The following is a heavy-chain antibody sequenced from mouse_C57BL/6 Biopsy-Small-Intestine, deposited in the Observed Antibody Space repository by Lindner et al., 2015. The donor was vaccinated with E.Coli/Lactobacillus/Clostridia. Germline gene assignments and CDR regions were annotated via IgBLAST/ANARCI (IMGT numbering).Heavy chain of an antibody. V-gene: IGHV1-20*01. D-gene: IGHD2-4*01. CDR1: GYSFTGYF. CDR2: INPYNGDT. Sequence: VQLQESGPELVKPGDSVKISCKASGYSFTGYFMNWVMQSHGKSLEWIGRINPYNGDTFYNQKFKGKATLTVDKSSSTAHMELRSLTSEDSAVYYCARGDYDPYYAMDYWGQGTSVTVSS. J-gene: IGHJ4*01. CDR3: ARGDYDPYYAMDY.